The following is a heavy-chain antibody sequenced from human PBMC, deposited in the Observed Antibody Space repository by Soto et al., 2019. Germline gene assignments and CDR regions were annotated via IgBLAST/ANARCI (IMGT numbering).Heavy chain of an antibody. CDR1: GGTFSSYA. Sequence: SVKVSFKASGGTFSSYAISWLRQAPGQGLEWMGGIIPIFGTANYAQKFQGRVTITADESTSTAYMELSSLRSEDTAGYYCARDKRGSLGGMDVWGQGTTVTVSS. CDR3: ARDKRGSLGGMDV. CDR2: IIPIFGTA. V-gene: IGHV1-69*13. D-gene: IGHD3-10*01. J-gene: IGHJ6*02.